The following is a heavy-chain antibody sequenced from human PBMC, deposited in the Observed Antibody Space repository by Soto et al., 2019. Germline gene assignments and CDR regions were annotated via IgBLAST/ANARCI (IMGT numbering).Heavy chain of an antibody. J-gene: IGHJ5*02. CDR3: ARENSQNYVTPTASSWFHP. V-gene: IGHV1-46*01. Sequence: QAQLVQSGAEVKKPGASVKISCKASGFSFSDYFMHWVRQAPGQGLEWMGIINPSGDIRNYAQKFQGRVTINRDTSTSTVYMDLSSLRYEDTAVYDCARENSQNYVTPTASSWFHPWGQGTPVTVSS. CDR2: INPSGDIR. CDR1: GFSFSDYF. D-gene: IGHD1-7*01.